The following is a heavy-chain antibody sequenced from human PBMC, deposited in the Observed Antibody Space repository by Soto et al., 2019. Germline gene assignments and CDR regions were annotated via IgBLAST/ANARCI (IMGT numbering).Heavy chain of an antibody. CDR1: GLTFSSYA. CDR2: ISSGGGSP. D-gene: IGHD6-6*01. Sequence: EVQLLESGGGLVQPGGSLRLSCAASGLTFSSYAMSWVRQAPGKGLEWVSGISSGGGSPYNADSVKGRFTISRDNSKNAVYVQIDSLRADDTAVYYCAKGDGRIVPRHFDYCGQGTLVTVSS. J-gene: IGHJ4*02. CDR3: AKGDGRIVPRHFDY. V-gene: IGHV3-23*01.